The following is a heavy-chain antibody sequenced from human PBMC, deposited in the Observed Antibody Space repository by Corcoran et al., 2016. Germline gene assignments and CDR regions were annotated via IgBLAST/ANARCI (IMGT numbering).Heavy chain of an antibody. CDR2: IYYSGST. J-gene: IGHJ4*02. CDR3: ASEGRTGGLWVWGY. D-gene: IGHD3-10*01. Sequence: QLQLQESGPGLVKPSETLSPTCTVSGGSISSSSYYWGWIRQPPGKGLEWIGSIYYSGSTYYNPSLKSRVTISVDTSKNQFSLKLSSVTAADTAVYYCASEGRTGGLWVWGYWGQGTLVTVSS. V-gene: IGHV4-39*01. CDR1: GGSISSSSYY.